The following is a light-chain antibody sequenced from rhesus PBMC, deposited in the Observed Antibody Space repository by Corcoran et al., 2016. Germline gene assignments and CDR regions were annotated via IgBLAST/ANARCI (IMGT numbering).Light chain of an antibody. CDR1: SSDIGRYNY. Sequence: QSAPIQSPSVSGSLGQSVTISCTGTSSDIGRYNYVSWYRQQPGTTTILLLYKVNMRPPGVSDRFSGSKSGNTASLTISGLQPEEAADYYRSSYEASDTVLFGAGTRLTVL. CDR3: SSYEASDTVL. J-gene: IGLJ3*01. V-gene: IGLV2-11*01. CDR2: KVN.